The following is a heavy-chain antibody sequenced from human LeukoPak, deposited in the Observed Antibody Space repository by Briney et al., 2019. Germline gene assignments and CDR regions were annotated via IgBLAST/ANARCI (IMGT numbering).Heavy chain of an antibody. CDR2: IYSGGST. D-gene: IGHD2-15*01. CDR3: ASLYCSRGSCAFDV. Sequence: GGSLRPSFAASGFTVRANYMSWVRQSPGKGLEWVSIIYSGGSTDYADSVKGRFTISKDNSKNTVFLQMNSLRAEDTAMYYCASLYCSRGSCAFDVWGQGTLVTVSP. V-gene: IGHV3-66*01. J-gene: IGHJ5*02. CDR1: GFTVRANY.